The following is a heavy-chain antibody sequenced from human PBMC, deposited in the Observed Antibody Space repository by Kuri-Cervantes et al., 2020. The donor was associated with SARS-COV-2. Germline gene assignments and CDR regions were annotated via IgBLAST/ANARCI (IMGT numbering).Heavy chain of an antibody. J-gene: IGHJ6*02. Sequence: LSLTCAASGFTFSSYWMHWVRQAPGKGLVWVSRINSDGSSTSYADSVKGRFTISRDNAKNTLYLQMNSLRAEDTAVYYCASGGPYYDFWSGLTYYYYGMDVWGQGTTVTVSS. CDR1: GFTFSSYW. D-gene: IGHD3-3*01. V-gene: IGHV3-74*01. CDR2: INSDGSST. CDR3: ASGGPYYDFWSGLTYYYYGMDV.